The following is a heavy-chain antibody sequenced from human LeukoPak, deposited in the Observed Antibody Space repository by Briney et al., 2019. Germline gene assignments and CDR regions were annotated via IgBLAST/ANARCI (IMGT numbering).Heavy chain of an antibody. CDR2: ISSSSSYI. V-gene: IGHV3-21*01. CDR1: GFTFSSYS. D-gene: IGHD4-17*01. CDR3: ARLNYGDPHFDY. J-gene: IGHJ4*02. Sequence: PGGSLRLSCAASGFTFSSYSMNWVRPAPGKGLEWVSSISSSSSYIYYADSVKGRYTISRDNAKNSLYLQMNSLRAEDTAVYYCARLNYGDPHFDYWGQGTLVTVSS.